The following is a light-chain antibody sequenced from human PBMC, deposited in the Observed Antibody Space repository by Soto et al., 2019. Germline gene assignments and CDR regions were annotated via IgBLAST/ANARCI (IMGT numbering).Light chain of an antibody. Sequence: EIVLTQSPGTLSLSPGERATISCRASQSVSDRNLAWYQQKPGQAPRLLIFGASSRATGIPDRFSGSGSGTDFTLTINRLEPEDFAVYYCQQYGSASSWTFGQGTKVDIK. CDR2: GAS. CDR1: QSVSDRN. CDR3: QQYGSASSWT. V-gene: IGKV3-20*01. J-gene: IGKJ1*01.